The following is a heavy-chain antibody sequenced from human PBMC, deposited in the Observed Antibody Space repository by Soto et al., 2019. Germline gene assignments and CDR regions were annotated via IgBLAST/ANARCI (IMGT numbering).Heavy chain of an antibody. J-gene: IGHJ4*02. CDR3: AKDRLLPGQFDY. CDR2: ISGSGATT. V-gene: IGHV3-23*01. D-gene: IGHD2-15*01. CDR1: GCNFSRYS. Sequence: PGGSLILSGGASGCNFSRYSLNWVRQDPGKGLEWVSTISGSGATTNYADSVKGRFTISRDNSKNTLYLQMNSLRAEDTALYYCAKDRLLPGQFDYWGQGTLVTVSS.